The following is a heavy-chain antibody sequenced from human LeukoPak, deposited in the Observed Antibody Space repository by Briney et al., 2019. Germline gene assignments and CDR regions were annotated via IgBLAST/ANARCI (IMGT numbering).Heavy chain of an antibody. J-gene: IGHJ3*02. V-gene: IGHV3-11*04. CDR1: GFTFSDDY. CDR3: ARDREQWLHGGAFDI. D-gene: IGHD6-19*01. Sequence: GGSLRLSCAASGFTFSDDYMSWIRQAPGKGLEWVAYIRNSGYTIYYADSVKGRFTISSVKAESSLYRQMNSLRAEDTAVYYCARDREQWLHGGAFDIWGQGTMVTVSS. CDR2: IRNSGYTI.